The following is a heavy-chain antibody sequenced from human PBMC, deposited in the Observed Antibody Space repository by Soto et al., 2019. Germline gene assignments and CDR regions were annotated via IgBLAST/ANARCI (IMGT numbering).Heavy chain of an antibody. J-gene: IGHJ4*02. V-gene: IGHV4-31*03. CDR2: IYYSGST. CDR3: ARDGPIHTFDY. D-gene: IGHD5-18*01. Sequence: SETLSLTCTVSGGSISSGGYYWIWIRQHPGKGLEWIGYIYYSGSTYYNPSLKSRVTISVDTSKNQFSLKLSSVTAADTAVYYCARDGPIHTFDYWGQGTLVTVSS. CDR1: GGSISSGGYY.